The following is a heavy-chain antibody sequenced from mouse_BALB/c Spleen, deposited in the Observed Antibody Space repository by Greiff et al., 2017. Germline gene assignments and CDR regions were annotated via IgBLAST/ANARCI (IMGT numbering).Heavy chain of an antibody. CDR2: IDPANGNT. CDR3: ARGNYYGKGYWYFDV. J-gene: IGHJ1*01. D-gene: IGHD2-1*01. V-gene: IGHV14-3*02. CDR1: GFNIKDTY. Sequence: EVQLVESGAELVKPGASVKLSCTASGFNIKDTYMHWVKQRPEQGLEWIGRIDPANGNTKYDPKFQGKATITADTSSNTAYLQLSSLTSEDTAVYYCARGNYYGKGYWYFDVWGAGTTVTVSS.